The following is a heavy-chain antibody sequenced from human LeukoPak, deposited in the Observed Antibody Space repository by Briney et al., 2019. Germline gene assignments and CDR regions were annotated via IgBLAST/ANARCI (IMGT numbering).Heavy chain of an antibody. CDR3: ARDLYGDQGLDAFDI. D-gene: IGHD4-17*01. Sequence: SVKVSCKASGGTFSSYAISWVRQAPGQGLEWMGGIIPIFGTANYAQKFQGRVTITAGESTSTAYMELSSLRSEDTAVYYCARDLYGDQGLDAFDIWGQGTMVTVSS. CDR1: GGTFSSYA. J-gene: IGHJ3*02. V-gene: IGHV1-69*13. CDR2: IIPIFGTA.